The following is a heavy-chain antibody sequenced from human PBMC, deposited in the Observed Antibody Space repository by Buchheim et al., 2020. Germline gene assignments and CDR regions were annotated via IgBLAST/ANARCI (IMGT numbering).Heavy chain of an antibody. Sequence: QVQLQQWGAGLLKPSETLSLTCAVYGGSFSGYYWSWIRQPPGKGLEWIGEINHSGSTNYNPSLKSRVAISVDTSKNQFSLKLNSVTAADTAVYYCAKLGICTGGSCNFDYWSQGTL. CDR1: GGSFSGYY. V-gene: IGHV4-34*01. CDR3: AKLGICTGGSCNFDY. CDR2: INHSGST. J-gene: IGHJ4*02. D-gene: IGHD2-15*01.